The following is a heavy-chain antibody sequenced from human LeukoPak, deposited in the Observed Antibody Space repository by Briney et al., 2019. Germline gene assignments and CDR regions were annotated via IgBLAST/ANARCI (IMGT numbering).Heavy chain of an antibody. J-gene: IGHJ5*02. Sequence: SETLSLTCTVSGGSTSSYYWSWIRQPAGKGLEWIGRIYTSGSTNYNPSLKSRVTMSVDTSKNQFSLKLSSVTAADTAVYYCARDTLYYDFWSGYPPKNWFDPWGQGTLVTVSS. CDR3: ARDTLYYDFWSGYPPKNWFDP. D-gene: IGHD3-3*01. V-gene: IGHV4-4*07. CDR2: IYTSGST. CDR1: GGSTSSYY.